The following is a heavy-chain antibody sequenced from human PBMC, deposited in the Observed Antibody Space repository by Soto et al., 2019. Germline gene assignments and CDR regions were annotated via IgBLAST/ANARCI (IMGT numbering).Heavy chain of an antibody. D-gene: IGHD6-13*01. CDR3: ARDLKIAAVTGAFDI. J-gene: IGHJ3*02. Sequence: ESGGGVVQPGRSLRLSCAASGFTFSSYGMHWVRQAPGKGLEWVAVIWYDGSNKYYADSVKGRFTISRDNSKNTLYLQMNSLRAEDTAVYYCARDLKIAAVTGAFDIWGQGTMVTVSS. V-gene: IGHV3-33*01. CDR2: IWYDGSNK. CDR1: GFTFSSYG.